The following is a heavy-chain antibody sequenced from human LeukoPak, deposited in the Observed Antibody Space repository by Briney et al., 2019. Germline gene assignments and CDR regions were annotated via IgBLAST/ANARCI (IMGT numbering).Heavy chain of an antibody. D-gene: IGHD5-18*01. CDR2: IYYTGST. Sequence: PSETLSLTCTVSGDSISSYYWSWIRQPPGKGLEWIGYIYYTGSTKYNPSLKSRVTISLDTSKKQFSLKLTSVTAADTAVYSCARTRRGYTYGFRSRELLKPFDIWGQGTVVTVSS. V-gene: IGHV4-59*01. CDR1: GDSISSYY. J-gene: IGHJ3*02. CDR3: ARTRRGYTYGFRSRELLKPFDI.